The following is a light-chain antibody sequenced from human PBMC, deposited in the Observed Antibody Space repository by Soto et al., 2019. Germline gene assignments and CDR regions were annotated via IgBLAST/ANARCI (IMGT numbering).Light chain of an antibody. CDR3: QQYNSYSLT. J-gene: IGKJ4*01. V-gene: IGKV1-13*02. CDR2: DAS. CDR1: QGISGA. Sequence: AIQLTQSPSSLSASVGDRFTITCRASQGISGALAWYQQKPGKAPKLLIYDASSLESGVPSRFSGSGSGTEFTLTISSLQPDDFATYYCQQYNSYSLTLGGGTKVDIK.